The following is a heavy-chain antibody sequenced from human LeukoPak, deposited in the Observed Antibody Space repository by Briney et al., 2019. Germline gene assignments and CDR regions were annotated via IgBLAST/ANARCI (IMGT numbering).Heavy chain of an antibody. V-gene: IGHV1-46*01. J-gene: IGHJ4*02. CDR3: ARGASPGAAAGFDY. CDR1: GYTFTSYN. Sequence: AAVQVSCKASGYTFTSYNMHWVRPAPGQGLAWMGIIIPSGGSTSYAQKFQGRVTMTRDTSTSTVYMELSSLRSEDTAVYYCARGASPGAAAGFDYWGQGTLVTVSS. D-gene: IGHD6-13*01. CDR2: IIPSGGST.